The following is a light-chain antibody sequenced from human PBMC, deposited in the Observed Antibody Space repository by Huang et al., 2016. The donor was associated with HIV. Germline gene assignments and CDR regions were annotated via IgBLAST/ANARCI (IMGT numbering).Light chain of an antibody. V-gene: IGKV1-39*01. CDR1: ENIVYS. Sequence: EIQLTQSPSSLSASVGDGITITCRASENIVYSLSWFRQRPGRAPEALIYASSRLHAGGPAKFRATGSGANFTLSIDGLGPEDFATYYCQQSRSLPRTYGGGTKVDI. J-gene: IGKJ4*01. CDR2: ASS. CDR3: QQSRSLPRT.